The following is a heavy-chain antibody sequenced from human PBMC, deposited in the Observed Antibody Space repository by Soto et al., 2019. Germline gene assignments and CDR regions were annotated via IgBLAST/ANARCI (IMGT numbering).Heavy chain of an antibody. CDR1: GDSVSSDTSS. D-gene: IGHD6-19*01. Sequence: SQTLSLTCAISGDSVSSDTSSWIWIRQSPSRGLEWLGRTYYKSKWNTEYALSVKSRITISPETSQNQFSLDLDSVTPEDTAVYYSVAVPFFRGMDVCGEGTPVTVSS. CDR2: TYYKSKWNT. J-gene: IGHJ6*02. CDR3: VAVPFFRGMDV. V-gene: IGHV6-1*01.